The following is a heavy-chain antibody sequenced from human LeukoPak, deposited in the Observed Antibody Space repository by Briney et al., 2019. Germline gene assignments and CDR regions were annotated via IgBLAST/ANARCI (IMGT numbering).Heavy chain of an antibody. J-gene: IGHJ4*02. V-gene: IGHV5-51*01. CDR1: GYSFTSYW. Sequence: GESLKISCKGSGYSFTSYWIGWVRQMPGKGLEWMGIIYPGDSDTRYSPSFQGQVTISADKSISTAYLQWSSLKASGTAMYYCARRARDMVRGVIDPYYFDYWGQGTLVTVSS. D-gene: IGHD3-10*01. CDR3: ARRARDMVRGVIDPYYFDY. CDR2: IYPGDSDT.